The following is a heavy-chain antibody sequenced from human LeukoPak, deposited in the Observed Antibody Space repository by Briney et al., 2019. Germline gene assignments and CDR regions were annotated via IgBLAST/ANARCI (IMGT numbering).Heavy chain of an antibody. CDR3: AKTLPYSGGWRATFDF. Sequence: SETLSLTCAVSGDSISSHSYFWGWIRQPPGKGLEWVGNIHYIGSTYYNPSLKSRVTISVDTSTNQFSLKLSSVTAADTAVYYCAKTLPYSGGWRATFDFWGQGTLVTVSS. CDR1: GDSISSHSYF. J-gene: IGHJ4*02. D-gene: IGHD6-19*01. V-gene: IGHV4-39*01. CDR2: IHYIGST.